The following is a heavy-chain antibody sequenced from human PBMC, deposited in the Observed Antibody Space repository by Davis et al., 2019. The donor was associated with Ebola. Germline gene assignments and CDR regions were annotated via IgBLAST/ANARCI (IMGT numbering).Heavy chain of an antibody. CDR2: LSYDGSNK. V-gene: IGHV3-30*03. J-gene: IGHJ4*02. D-gene: IGHD1-26*01. CDR1: GFTFSSYG. CDR3: AATTGLDY. Sequence: GESLKISCAASGFTFSSYGMHWVRQAPGKGLECVAVLSYDGSNKYYADSVKGRFTISRDNSKNTLYLQMNSLRAEDTAVYYCAATTGLDYWGQGTLVTVSS.